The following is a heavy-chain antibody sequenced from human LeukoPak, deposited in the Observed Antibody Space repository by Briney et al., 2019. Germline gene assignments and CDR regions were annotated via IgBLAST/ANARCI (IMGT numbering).Heavy chain of an antibody. CDR2: ISGSGGST. V-gene: IGHV3-23*01. J-gene: IGHJ4*02. CDR1: GFTFSSYA. CDR3: AKDRDSYDSSVYYVY. D-gene: IGHD3-22*01. Sequence: PGGSLRLSCAASGFTFSSYAMSWVRQAPGKGLEWVSAISGSGGSTYYADSVKGRFTISRDNNKNTLYLQMNSLRAEDTAVYYCAKDRDSYDSSVYYVYGAQGPLVTVPS.